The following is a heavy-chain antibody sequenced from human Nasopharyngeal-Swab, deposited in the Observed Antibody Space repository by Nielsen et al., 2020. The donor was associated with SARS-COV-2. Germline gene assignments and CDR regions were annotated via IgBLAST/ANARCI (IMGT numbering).Heavy chain of an antibody. Sequence: GGSLRLSCAASGFTFSSYAMSWVRQAPGKGLEWVEVISYDGSNKYYVDSVKGRFTISRDNSKNTLYLQMNSLRAEDTAVYYCARDKGITMVRGVIINEAFDIWGQGTMVTVSS. CDR2: ISYDGSNK. CDR1: GFTFSSYA. J-gene: IGHJ3*02. V-gene: IGHV3-30-3*01. D-gene: IGHD3-10*01. CDR3: ARDKGITMVRGVIINEAFDI.